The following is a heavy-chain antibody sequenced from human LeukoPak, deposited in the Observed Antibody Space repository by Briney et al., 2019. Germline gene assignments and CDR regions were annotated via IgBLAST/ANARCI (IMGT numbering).Heavy chain of an antibody. J-gene: IGHJ4*02. CDR1: GFTFRNSW. CDR2: IAPDGTTT. D-gene: IGHD5-18*01. CDR3: AKSQAAMATPFDY. V-gene: IGHV3-74*01. Sequence: GGSLRLSCAASGFTFRNSWMHWVRQAPGKGLAWVSRIAPDGTTTPYADSVRGRFTISRDNAKNSLYLQMNSLRAEDTALYYCAKSQAAMATPFDYWGQGTLVTVSS.